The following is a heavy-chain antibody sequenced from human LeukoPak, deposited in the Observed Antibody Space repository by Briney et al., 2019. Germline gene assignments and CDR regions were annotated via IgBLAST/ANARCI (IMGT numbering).Heavy chain of an antibody. CDR2: INHSGST. Sequence: SETLSLTCAVYGGSFSGYYWSWIRQPPGKGLEWIGEINHSGSTNYNPSLKSRVTISVDTSKNQFSLKLSSVTAADTAVYYCGRVSARVGWAYYMDVWGKGTTVTVSS. V-gene: IGHV4-34*01. CDR1: GGSFSGYY. D-gene: IGHD3-16*01. CDR3: GRVSARVGWAYYMDV. J-gene: IGHJ6*03.